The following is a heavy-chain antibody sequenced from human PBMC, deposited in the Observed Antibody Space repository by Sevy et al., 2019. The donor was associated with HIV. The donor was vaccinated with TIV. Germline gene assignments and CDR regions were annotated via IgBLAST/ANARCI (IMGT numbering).Heavy chain of an antibody. J-gene: IGHJ4*02. D-gene: IGHD3-3*01. CDR1: GGSISSYY. CDR3: ARHGSTAIFGVDLFDY. Sequence: SETLSLTCTVSGGSISSYYWSWIRQPPGKGLEWIGYIYYSGSTNYNPSLKSRVTISVDTSKNQFSLKLSSVTAADTAVYYCARHGSTAIFGVDLFDYWGQGTLVTVSS. V-gene: IGHV4-59*08. CDR2: IYYSGST.